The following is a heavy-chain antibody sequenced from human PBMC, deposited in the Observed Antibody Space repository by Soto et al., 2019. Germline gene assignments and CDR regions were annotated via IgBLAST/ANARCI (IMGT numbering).Heavy chain of an antibody. Sequence: ASVKVSCKASGYTFTSYGISWVRQAPGQGLEWMGWISAYNGNTNYAQKLQGRVTMTTDTSTSTAYMELRSLRSDDTAVYYCASSLSIAALEAFDIWGQGTMVTVSS. D-gene: IGHD6-6*01. V-gene: IGHV1-18*01. CDR2: ISAYNGNT. CDR3: ASSLSIAALEAFDI. J-gene: IGHJ3*02. CDR1: GYTFTSYG.